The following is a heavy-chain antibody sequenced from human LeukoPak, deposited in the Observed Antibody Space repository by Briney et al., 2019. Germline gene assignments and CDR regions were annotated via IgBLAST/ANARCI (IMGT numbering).Heavy chain of an antibody. V-gene: IGHV3-23*01. D-gene: IGHD6-13*01. CDR3: AKSPSTGYSSSRYTEEYAYYFDY. CDR1: GFTFSSYA. CDR2: ISGSGGST. J-gene: IGHJ4*02. Sequence: PGGSLRLSCAASGFTFSSYAMSWVRQAPGKGLEWVSAISGSGGSTYYADSVKGRFTISRDNSKNTLYLQMNSLRAEDTAVYYCAKSPSTGYSSSRYTEEYAYYFDYWGQGTLVTVSS.